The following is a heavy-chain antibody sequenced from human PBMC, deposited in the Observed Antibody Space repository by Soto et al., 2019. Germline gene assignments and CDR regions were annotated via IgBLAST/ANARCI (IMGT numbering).Heavy chain of an antibody. D-gene: IGHD1-1*01. CDR2: IYYDGIT. CDR1: GGSINYYY. Sequence: QVQLQESGPGLVKPSETLSLTCTVSGGSINYYYWSWMRQSPGEGLEWIGYIYYDGITDYNPSLRSRATISVDTSKNQFYMNLMSVTAADTALYYCARGNEGLDYWGQGALVTVSS. CDR3: ARGNEGLDY. V-gene: IGHV4-59*01. J-gene: IGHJ4*02.